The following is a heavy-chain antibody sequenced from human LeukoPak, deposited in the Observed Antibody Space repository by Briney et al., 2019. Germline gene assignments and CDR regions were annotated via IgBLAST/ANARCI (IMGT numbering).Heavy chain of an antibody. CDR3: ARDGLPLMVYAIHNWFDP. CDR2: ISYDGSNK. CDR1: GFTFSSYA. V-gene: IGHV3-30*01. J-gene: IGHJ5*02. D-gene: IGHD2-8*01. Sequence: GRSLRLSCAASGFTFSSYAMHWVRQAPGKGLEWVAVISYDGSNKYYADSVKGRFTISRDNSKNTPYMQMNGLRAEDTAVYYCARDGLPLMVYAIHNWFDPWGQGTLVTVSS.